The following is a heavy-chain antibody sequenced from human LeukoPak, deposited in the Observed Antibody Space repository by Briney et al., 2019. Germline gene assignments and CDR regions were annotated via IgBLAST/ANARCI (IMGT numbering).Heavy chain of an antibody. CDR1: GFTFSSYS. J-gene: IGHJ4*02. CDR3: ARDYDFWGGYRPYDY. V-gene: IGHV3-48*02. D-gene: IGHD3-3*01. CDR2: ISSSSSTI. Sequence: PGGSLRLSCAASGFTFSSYSMNWVRQAPGKGLEWVSYISSSSSTIYYADSVKGRFTISRDNAKNSLYLQMNSLRDEDTAVYYCARDYDFWGGYRPYDYWGQGTLVTVSS.